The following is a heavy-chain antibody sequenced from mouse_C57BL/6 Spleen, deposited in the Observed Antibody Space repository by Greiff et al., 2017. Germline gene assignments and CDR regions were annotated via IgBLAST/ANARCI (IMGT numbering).Heavy chain of an antibody. V-gene: IGHV1-52*01. Sequence: QVQLQQPGAELVRPGSSVKLSCKASGYTFTSYWMHWVKQRPIQGLEWIGNIDPSDSETHYNLKFKDKATLPVDKSSSTAYMQLSSLTCEDSAVYYCAYYGSSSGAMDYWGQGTSVTVSS. CDR1: GYTFTSYW. CDR3: AYYGSSSGAMDY. CDR2: IDPSDSET. D-gene: IGHD1-1*01. J-gene: IGHJ4*01.